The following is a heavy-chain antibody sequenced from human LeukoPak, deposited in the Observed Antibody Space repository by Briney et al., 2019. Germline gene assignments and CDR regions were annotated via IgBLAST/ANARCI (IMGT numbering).Heavy chain of an antibody. V-gene: IGHV1-46*01. J-gene: IGHJ4*02. CDR2: INPSGGST. Sequence: GASVKVSCKASGYIFTSYYMHWVRQAPGQGLEWMGIINPSGGSTSYAQKFQGRVTMTRDMSTSTVYMELSSLRSEDTAVYYCARGPGFYCSSTSCSFDYWGQGTLVTVSS. D-gene: IGHD2-2*01. CDR1: GYIFTSYY. CDR3: ARGPGFYCSSTSCSFDY.